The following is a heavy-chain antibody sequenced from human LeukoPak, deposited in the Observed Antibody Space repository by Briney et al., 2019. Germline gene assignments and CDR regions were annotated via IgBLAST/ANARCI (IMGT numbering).Heavy chain of an antibody. CDR2: INPNSGGT. Sequence: GASVKASCKASGYTFTGYYMHWVRQAPGQGLEWMGWINPNSGGTNYAQKFQGRVTMTRDTSISTAYMELSRLRSDDTAVYYCARGPVVVVAATTGRNWFDPWGQGTLVTVSS. D-gene: IGHD2-15*01. J-gene: IGHJ5*02. V-gene: IGHV1-2*02. CDR1: GYTFTGYY. CDR3: ARGPVVVVAATTGRNWFDP.